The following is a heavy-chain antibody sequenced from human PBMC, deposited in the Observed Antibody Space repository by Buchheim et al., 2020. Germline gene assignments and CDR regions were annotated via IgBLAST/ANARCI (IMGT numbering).Heavy chain of an antibody. J-gene: IGHJ2*01. D-gene: IGHD4/OR15-4a*01. V-gene: IGHV1-2*02. Sequence: QVHLVQSGAEVKKPGASVKVSCKASGYTFSGFHMHWLRQAPGQGLEWMGWINPDSGGTNYEQKFQGRVTLTRDKSISTAYMELSSLRSDDTAVFYCARDPGPRGLSWYFDLWGRGTL. CDR1: GYTFSGFH. CDR3: ARDPGPRGLSWYFDL. CDR2: INPDSGGT.